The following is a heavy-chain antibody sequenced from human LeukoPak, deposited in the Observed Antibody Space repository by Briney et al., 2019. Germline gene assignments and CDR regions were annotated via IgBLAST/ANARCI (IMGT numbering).Heavy chain of an antibody. D-gene: IGHD3-22*01. CDR2: ISSKGELT. Sequence: GGSLRLSYAASGFTFSIYAMSWVRQAPGKGLEWVSSISSKGELTFYADSVKGRFTISRDNSESTLYLQMNILRAEDTAIYYCTRDRPNYYGSDGHYYRRNGDYWGQGTLVTVSS. CDR1: GFTFSIYA. V-gene: IGHV3-23*01. CDR3: TRDRPNYYGSDGHYYRRNGDY. J-gene: IGHJ4*02.